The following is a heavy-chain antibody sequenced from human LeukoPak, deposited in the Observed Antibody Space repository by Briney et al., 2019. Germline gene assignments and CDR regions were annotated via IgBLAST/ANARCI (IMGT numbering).Heavy chain of an antibody. CDR3: ASGSYREGDYYGMDV. CDR2: INPNSGGT. Sequence: ASVKVSWKAAGYTFTGDYMHWGRQAPVQGLEWMGWINPNSGGTNYAQKFQGRVTMNRDTSISTAYMALSRVGYDDTAVYYCASGSYREGDYYGMDVWGQGTTVTVSS. V-gene: IGHV1-2*02. J-gene: IGHJ6*02. D-gene: IGHD1-26*01. CDR1: GYTFTGDY.